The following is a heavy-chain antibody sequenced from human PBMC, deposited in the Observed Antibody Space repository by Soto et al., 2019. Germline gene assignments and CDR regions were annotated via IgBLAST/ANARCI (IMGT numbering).Heavy chain of an antibody. V-gene: IGHV1-58*01. CDR2: IVVGSGNT. CDR3: AAVFSSSWFPYYYGMDV. Sequence: ASVKVSCKVSGFTFTSSAVQWVRQARGQRLEWIGWIVVGSGNTNYAQKFQERVTITRDMSTSTAYMELSSLRSEDTAVYYCAAVFSSSWFPYYYGMDVWGQGTTVTVSS. D-gene: IGHD6-13*01. J-gene: IGHJ6*02. CDR1: GFTFTSSA.